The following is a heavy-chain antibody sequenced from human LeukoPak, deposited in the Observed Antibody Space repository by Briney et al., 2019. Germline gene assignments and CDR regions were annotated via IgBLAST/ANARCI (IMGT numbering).Heavy chain of an antibody. CDR2: IYPGDSDI. Sequence: GESLHISCQGSGSFFTSYWIGCVRQLPGKGLEWMGIIYPGDSDIRYSPSFQGQVTISADKSTSTAYRQWSSLKASDTAMYYCARFIGYCSSTSCYPNWFDAWGQGTLVTVSS. V-gene: IGHV5-51*01. CDR1: GSFFTSYW. D-gene: IGHD2-2*01. CDR3: ARFIGYCSSTSCYPNWFDA. J-gene: IGHJ5*02.